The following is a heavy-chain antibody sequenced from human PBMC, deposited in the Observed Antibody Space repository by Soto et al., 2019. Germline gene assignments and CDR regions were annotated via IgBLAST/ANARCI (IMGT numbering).Heavy chain of an antibody. CDR1: GYNFNDYW. J-gene: IGHJ4*02. V-gene: IGHV5-51*01. CDR2: IFPGDSNT. CDR3: ARLRLLRSTTH. D-gene: IGHD1-26*01. Sequence: ETLKISCKVSGYNFNDYWAGWVRQMPGQGLEWIGLIFPGDSNTRYSPSLQGQVTVSVDKSTTAAYLQWSSLKASDSATYFCARLRLLRSTTHWVQGTLFTVSS.